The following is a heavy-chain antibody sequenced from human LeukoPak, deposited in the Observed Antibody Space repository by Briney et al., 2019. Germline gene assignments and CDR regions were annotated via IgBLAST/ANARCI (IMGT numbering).Heavy chain of an antibody. J-gene: IGHJ6*02. V-gene: IGHV1-69*06. Sequence: ASVKVSCKASGGTFSSYAISWVRQAPGQGLEWMGGIIPIFGTANYAQKFQGRVTITADKSTSTAYMELSSLRSEDTAVYYCARARYYYDSRGSGVPYYYYYGMDVWGQGTTVTVSS. CDR3: ARARYYYDSRGSGVPYYYYYGMDV. D-gene: IGHD3-22*01. CDR2: IIPIFGTA. CDR1: GGTFSSYA.